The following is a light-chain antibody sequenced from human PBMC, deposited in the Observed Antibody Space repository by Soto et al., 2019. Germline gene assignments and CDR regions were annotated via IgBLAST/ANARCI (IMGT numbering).Light chain of an antibody. CDR1: QSISSW. CDR3: QQYETFSGT. V-gene: IGKV1-5*01. CDR2: DAS. Sequence: IQMTQSPSTRSASVGDRVTITGGASQSISSWLAWYQQKPGEAPKLLIYDASALPRGVPSRFSGSGSGTKFTLTIASLQPDDFATYYCQQYETFSGTFGQGTKVDVK. J-gene: IGKJ1*01.